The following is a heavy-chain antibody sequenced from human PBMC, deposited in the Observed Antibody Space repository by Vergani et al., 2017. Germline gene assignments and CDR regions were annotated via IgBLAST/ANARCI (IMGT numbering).Heavy chain of an antibody. Sequence: QVQLVQSGSELQKPGASVKASCKASGYTFTSYAMNWVRQAPGQGLEWMGWINTNTGNPTYAQGFTGRFVFSLDTSVSTAYLQISSLKAEDTAVYYCARDSPVGYSYGYDAFDIWGQGTMVTVSS. J-gene: IGHJ3*02. CDR1: GYTFTSYA. CDR2: INTNTGNP. V-gene: IGHV7-4-1*02. D-gene: IGHD5-18*01. CDR3: ARDSPVGYSYGYDAFDI.